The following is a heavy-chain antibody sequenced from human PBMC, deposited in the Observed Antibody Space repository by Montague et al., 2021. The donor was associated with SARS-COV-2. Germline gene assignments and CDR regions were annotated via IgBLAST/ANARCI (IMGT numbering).Heavy chain of an antibody. V-gene: IGHV4-39*01. CDR3: ARHPAQHYWTFGVYCQVNAFDP. Sequence: SETLSLTCTVSGGSISSGSYYWGWIRQPPGKGLEWIGSIYYSGSTNYNPSLKSRVTISVDTSKNQFSLKLSSVTAADTAVYYCARHPAQHYWTFGVYCQVNAFDPWGQGTLVTVSS. CDR2: IYYSGST. D-gene: IGHD3-16*01. J-gene: IGHJ5*02. CDR1: GGSISSGSYY.